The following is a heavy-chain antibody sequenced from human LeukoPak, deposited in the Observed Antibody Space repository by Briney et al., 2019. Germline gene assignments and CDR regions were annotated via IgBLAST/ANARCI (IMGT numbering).Heavy chain of an antibody. CDR2: ITGSGSGGST. J-gene: IGHJ5*02. Sequence: GGSLRLSCAASGFTFSRNAMSWVRQAPGKGLEWVSVITGSGSGGSTYYADSVKGRFTISRDNSKNTLYLQMNSLRAEDTAVYYCARDDGGYCSSTSCYLGWFDPWGQGTLVTVSS. D-gene: IGHD2-2*03. CDR1: GFTFSRNA. CDR3: ARDDGGYCSSTSCYLGWFDP. V-gene: IGHV3-23*01.